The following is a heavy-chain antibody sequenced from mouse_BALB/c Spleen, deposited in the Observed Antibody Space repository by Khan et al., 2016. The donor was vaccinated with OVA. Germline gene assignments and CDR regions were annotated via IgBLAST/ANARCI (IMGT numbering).Heavy chain of an antibody. J-gene: IGHJ3*01. CDR1: GYTFTSYT. CDR3: IRDVACHGNDGWFTY. Sequence: QVQLKESGAELARPGASVKMSCKASGYTFTSYTIHWIKLRPGQGLEWIGYINPSNGYTNYNQKFKDKATLTADKSSTTAYMILNSLTSEPSALYNCIRDVACHGNDGWFTYWSQGTLVTDSA. V-gene: IGHV1-4*01. CDR2: INPSNGYT. D-gene: IGHD2-12*01.